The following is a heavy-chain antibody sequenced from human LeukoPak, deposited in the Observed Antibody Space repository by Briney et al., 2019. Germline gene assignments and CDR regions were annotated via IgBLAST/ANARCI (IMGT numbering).Heavy chain of an antibody. V-gene: IGHV4-34*01. J-gene: IGHJ4*02. D-gene: IGHD6-6*01. CDR2: INHSGST. CDR3: ARAGAEYSSSSQDFDY. CDR1: GGSSSGYY. Sequence: SETLSLTCAVYGGSSSGYYWSWIRQPPGKGLEWIGEINHSGSTNYNPSLKSRVTISVDTSKNQFSLKLSSVTAADTAVYYCARAGAEYSSSSQDFDYWGQGTLVTVSS.